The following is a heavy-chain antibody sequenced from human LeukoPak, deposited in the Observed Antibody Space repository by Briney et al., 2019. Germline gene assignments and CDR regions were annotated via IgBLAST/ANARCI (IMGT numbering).Heavy chain of an antibody. D-gene: IGHD5-18*01. CDR2: IYYSGST. CDR3: ARDDYRGIQLWPSDY. Sequence: SETLSLTCTVSGGSISSSSYYWGWIRQPPGKGLEWLGSIYYSGSTYYNPSLKSRVTISVDTSKNQFSLKLSSVTAADTAVYYCARDDYRGIQLWPSDYWGQGTLVTVSS. V-gene: IGHV4-39*07. CDR1: GGSISSSSYY. J-gene: IGHJ4*02.